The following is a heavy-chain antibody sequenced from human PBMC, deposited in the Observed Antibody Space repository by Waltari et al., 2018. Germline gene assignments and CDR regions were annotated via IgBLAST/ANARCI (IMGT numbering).Heavy chain of an antibody. Sequence: EVQLVESGGGLVQPGGSLRLSCAASGFTFSSYSMNWVRQAPGKGLEWVSDSSSSSSTIYYADSVKGRFTISRDNAKNSLYLQMNSLRAEDTAVYYCARRSSSRTNSPFDYWGQGTLVTVSS. J-gene: IGHJ4*02. CDR2: SSSSSSTI. CDR1: GFTFSSYS. D-gene: IGHD6-13*01. V-gene: IGHV3-48*01. CDR3: ARRSSSRTNSPFDY.